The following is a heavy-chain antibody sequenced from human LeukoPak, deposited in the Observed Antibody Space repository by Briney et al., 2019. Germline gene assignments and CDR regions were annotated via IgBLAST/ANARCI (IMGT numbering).Heavy chain of an antibody. Sequence: ASVKVSCSASGYTFKNYGISWGRQAPGQGLEWMGWISAYNGNTNYAQKFQDRVTMTTDTSTSTAYMELRSLRPHDTAVYYCARDHRAYIVVVPTAIPFDYWGEGTLVIVSS. D-gene: IGHD2-2*02. CDR2: ISAYNGNT. CDR3: ARDHRAYIVVVPTAIPFDY. CDR1: GYTFKNYG. V-gene: IGHV1-18*01. J-gene: IGHJ4*02.